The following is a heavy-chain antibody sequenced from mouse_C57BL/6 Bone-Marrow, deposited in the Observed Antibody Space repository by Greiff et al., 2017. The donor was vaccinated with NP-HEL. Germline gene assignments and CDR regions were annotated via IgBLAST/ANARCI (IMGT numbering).Heavy chain of an antibody. CDR3: AVGGGSSYGDY. CDR2: IHPNSGST. Sequence: VQLQQSGAELVKPGASVKLSCKASGYTFTSYWMHWVKQRPGQGLEWIGMIHPNSGSTNYNEKFKSKATLTVDKSSSTAYMQLSSLTSTDSAVYYCAVGGGSSYGDYWGQGTTLTVSS. J-gene: IGHJ2*01. CDR1: GYTFTSYW. V-gene: IGHV1-64*01. D-gene: IGHD1-1*01.